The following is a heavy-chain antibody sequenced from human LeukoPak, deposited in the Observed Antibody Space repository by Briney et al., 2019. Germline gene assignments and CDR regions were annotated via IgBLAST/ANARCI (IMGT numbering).Heavy chain of an antibody. V-gene: IGHV4-59*01. D-gene: IGHD5-12*01. CDR3: ARSGYDSTYYYYMDV. CDR2: IYYSGST. CDR1: GGSISSYY. Sequence: SETLSLTCTVYGGSISSYYWSWIRQPPGKGLEWIGYIYYSGSTNYNPSLKSRVTISVDTSKNQFSLKLSSVTAADTAVHYCARSGYDSTYYYYMDVWGKGTTVTISS. J-gene: IGHJ6*03.